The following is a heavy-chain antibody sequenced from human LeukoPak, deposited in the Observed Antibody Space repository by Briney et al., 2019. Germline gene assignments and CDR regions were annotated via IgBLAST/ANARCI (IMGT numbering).Heavy chain of an antibody. CDR1: GFTFSNSW. CDR3: ARDRGYNTLDY. Sequence: GGSLRLSCAASGFTFSNSWMTWVRQAPGKGREWVANIEQDGNKIFYVDSVKGRFTISRDNAKNSLYLQMNTLRAEDTDVYYCARDRGYNTLDYWGQGILVTVSS. J-gene: IGHJ4*02. V-gene: IGHV3-7*03. CDR2: IEQDGNKI. D-gene: IGHD5-18*01.